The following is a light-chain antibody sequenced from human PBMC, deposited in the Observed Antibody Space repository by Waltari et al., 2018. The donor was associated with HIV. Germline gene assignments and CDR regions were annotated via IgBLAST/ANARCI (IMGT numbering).Light chain of an antibody. Sequence: DIQMTQSPSSLSASVGDRVTITCRASQSISSYLNWYQQKPGKAPKLLIYAASSWQSGVPSRFSGSGSGTDFTLTISSLQPEDFATYYCQQSYSTPNTFGQGTKLEIK. CDR1: QSISSY. CDR3: QQSYSTPNT. V-gene: IGKV1-39*01. CDR2: AAS. J-gene: IGKJ2*01.